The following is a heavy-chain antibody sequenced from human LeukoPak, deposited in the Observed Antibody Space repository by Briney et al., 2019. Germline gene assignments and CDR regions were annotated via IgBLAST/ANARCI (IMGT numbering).Heavy chain of an antibody. CDR1: GFSFNDYT. V-gene: IGHV3-23*01. CDR3: ANPPTVTSFDT. J-gene: IGHJ4*01. Sequence: GGSLRLSCAASGFSFNDYTLNWVRQAPGKGLEWVSTVNGHGGRTYYADSVRGRFTISRDNSKNTLYLQMNSLRAEDTAVYYCANPPTVTSFDTWGHGALVTASS. CDR2: VNGHGGRT. D-gene: IGHD4-11*01.